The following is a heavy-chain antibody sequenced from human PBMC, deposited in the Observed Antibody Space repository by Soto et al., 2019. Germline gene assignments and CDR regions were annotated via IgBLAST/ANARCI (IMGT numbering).Heavy chain of an antibody. D-gene: IGHD2-8*01. CDR2: VTATGSDT. J-gene: IGHJ3*02. CDR3: TKKGNGNHPFDT. Sequence: WGSLRLSCAASGFTFISYPIIFFRQAPEKWLEWVSGVTATGSDTYYADSVKGRFTISRDDSKNTLYLQMNSLRAEDTALYYCTKKGNGNHPFDTWGQGTKVTVSS. CDR1: GFTFISYP. V-gene: IGHV3-23*01.